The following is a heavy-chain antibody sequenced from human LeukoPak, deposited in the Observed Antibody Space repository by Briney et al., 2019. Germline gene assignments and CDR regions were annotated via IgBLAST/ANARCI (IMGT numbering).Heavy chain of an antibody. V-gene: IGHV3-11*03. D-gene: IGHD3-10*01. J-gene: IGHJ6*02. CDR3: ARFGSTYGMDV. CDR2: ISSSSSYT. CDR1: GFTFSDYY. Sequence: GGSLRLSCAASGFTFSDYYMSWIRHAPGKGLEWVTYISSSSSYTNYADSVKGRFTISRDNAKNSLYLQMNSLRAEDTAVYYCARFGSTYGMDVWGQGTTVTVSS.